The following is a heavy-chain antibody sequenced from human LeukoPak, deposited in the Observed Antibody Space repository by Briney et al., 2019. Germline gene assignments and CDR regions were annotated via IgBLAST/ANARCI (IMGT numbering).Heavy chain of an antibody. V-gene: IGHV3-30*02. CDR3: AKDTATVTTEFDY. J-gene: IGHJ4*02. CDR2: IRYDGSNK. Sequence: GGSLRLSCAASGFTFSSYGMHWVRQAPGKGLEWVAFIRYDGSNKYYADSVKGRFTISRDNSENTLYLQMNSLRAEDTAVYYCAKDTATVTTEFDYWGQGTLVTVSS. CDR1: GFTFSSYG. D-gene: IGHD4-17*01.